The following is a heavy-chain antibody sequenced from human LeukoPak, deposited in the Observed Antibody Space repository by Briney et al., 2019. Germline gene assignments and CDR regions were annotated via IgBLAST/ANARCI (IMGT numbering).Heavy chain of an antibody. CDR3: ARDFPSIHAFDI. CDR1: GFTVSSNY. V-gene: IGHV3-53*01. Sequence: GGSLRLSCAASGFTVSSNYMSWVRQAPGKGLEWVSVIYSGGRTYYADSVKGRFTISRDNSKNTLYLQMNSLRVEDTAVYYCARDFPSIHAFDIWGQGTMVTVS. J-gene: IGHJ3*02. D-gene: IGHD6-6*01. CDR2: IYSGGRT.